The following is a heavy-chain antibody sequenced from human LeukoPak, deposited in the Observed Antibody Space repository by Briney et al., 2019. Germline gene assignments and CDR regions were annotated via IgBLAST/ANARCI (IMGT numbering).Heavy chain of an antibody. V-gene: IGHV3-53*01. CDR3: ARGPMGSCKGAFCYHFDC. CDR1: GFTVGSNY. J-gene: IGHJ4*02. CDR2: IYSGGST. Sequence: GGSLRLSCAASGFTVGSNYMSWVRQAPGKGLEWVSVIYSGGSTYYADSVKGRFTISRDNSKNTLYLQMNSLRAGDTAVYYCARGPMGSCKGAFCYHFDCWGQGTLVTVSS. D-gene: IGHD2-15*01.